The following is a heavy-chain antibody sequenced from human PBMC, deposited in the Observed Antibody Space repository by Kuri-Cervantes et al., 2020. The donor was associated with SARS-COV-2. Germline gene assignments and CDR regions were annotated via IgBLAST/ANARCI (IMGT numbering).Heavy chain of an antibody. CDR1: GGSISSGSYY. CDR2: IYTSGST. D-gene: IGHD3-3*01. CDR3: ARWNYDFWSGYYYPLIDY. J-gene: IGHJ4*02. V-gene: IGHV4-61*09. Sequence: SCTVSGGSISSGSYYRSWIRQPAGKGLEWIGYIYTSGSTNYNPSLKSRVTISVDTSKNQFSLKLSSVTAADTAVYYCARWNYDFWSGYYYPLIDYWGQGTLVTVSS.